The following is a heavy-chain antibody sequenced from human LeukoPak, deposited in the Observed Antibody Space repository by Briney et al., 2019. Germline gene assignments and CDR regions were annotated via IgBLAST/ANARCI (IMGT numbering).Heavy chain of an antibody. CDR1: GGSIGSYY. V-gene: IGHV4-59*01. D-gene: IGHD3-22*01. Sequence: SETLSLTCTVSGGSIGSYYWSWIRQPPGKGLEWIGYISNSGSTNNNPSLKSRLTMSIDTSKNQFSLRLNSVTAADTAVYYCARAGSGYSFDNWGQGKLVTVSS. J-gene: IGHJ4*02. CDR2: ISNSGST. CDR3: ARAGSGYSFDN.